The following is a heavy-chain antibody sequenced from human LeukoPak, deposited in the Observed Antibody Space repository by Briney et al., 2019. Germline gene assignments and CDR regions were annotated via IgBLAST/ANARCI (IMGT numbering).Heavy chain of an antibody. D-gene: IGHD3-10*01. Sequence: PSETLSLTCTVSGGSISSSSYYWGWLRQPPGPGLEWIGSIYYSGSTYYNPSLKSRVTISVDTSKNQFSLKLSPVTAADTAVYYCARRARGFGESPFDYWGQGTLVTVSS. CDR3: ARRARGFGESPFDY. CDR1: GGSISSSSYY. J-gene: IGHJ4*02. V-gene: IGHV4-39*01. CDR2: IYYSGST.